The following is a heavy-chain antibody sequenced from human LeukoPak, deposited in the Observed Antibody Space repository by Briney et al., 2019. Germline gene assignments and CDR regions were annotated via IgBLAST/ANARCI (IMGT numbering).Heavy chain of an antibody. CDR1: GYTFTSYG. D-gene: IGHD4-17*01. CDR3: ARARGDYAHDAFDI. CDR2: ISAYNGNT. Sequence: ASVKVSCKASGYTFTSYGISWVRQAPGQGLEWMGWISAYNGNTNYAQKLQGRVTMTTDTFTSTAYMELRSLRSDDTAVYYCARARGDYAHDAFDIWGQGTMVTVSS. J-gene: IGHJ3*02. V-gene: IGHV1-18*01.